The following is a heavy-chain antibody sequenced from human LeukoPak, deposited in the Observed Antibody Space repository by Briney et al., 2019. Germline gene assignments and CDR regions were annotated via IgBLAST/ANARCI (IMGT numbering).Heavy chain of an antibody. CDR3: AKERQIVGATTSDY. CDR2: ISGSGGST. J-gene: IGHJ4*02. V-gene: IGHV3-23*01. CDR1: GFTFSSYA. D-gene: IGHD1-26*01. Sequence: GGSLRLSCAASGFTFSSYAMSWVRQAPGKGLEWVSAISGSGGSTYYAGSVKGRFTISRDNSKNTLYLQMNSLRAEDTAVYYCAKERQIVGATTSDYWGQGTLVTVSS.